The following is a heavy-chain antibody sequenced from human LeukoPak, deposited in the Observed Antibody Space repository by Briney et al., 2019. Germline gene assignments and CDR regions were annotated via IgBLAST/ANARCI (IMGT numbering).Heavy chain of an antibody. D-gene: IGHD2-15*01. V-gene: IGHV3-7*01. J-gene: IGHJ3*02. Sequence: PGGSLRLSCAASGFTFSSYEMNWVRQAPGKGLEWVANIKQDGSEKYYVDSVKGRFTISRDNAKNSLYLQMNSLRAEDTAVYYCSRPGYCSGDTCYVAFDIWGQGIMVTVSS. CDR3: SRPGYCSGDTCYVAFDI. CDR2: IKQDGSEK. CDR1: GFTFSSYE.